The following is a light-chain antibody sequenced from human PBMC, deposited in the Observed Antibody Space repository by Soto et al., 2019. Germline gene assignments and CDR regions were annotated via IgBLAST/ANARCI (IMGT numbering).Light chain of an antibody. Sequence: QSALTQPPSASGSPGQSVTISCTGTSSDIGAYDYVSWYQQHPGKVPKLMIYEVSKRPSGVPDRFSASKSGNTASLTVSGLQAEDEADYYCSSHGGANNFYVFGTG. CDR2: EVS. V-gene: IGLV2-8*01. CDR1: SSDIGAYDY. J-gene: IGLJ1*01. CDR3: SSHGGANNFYV.